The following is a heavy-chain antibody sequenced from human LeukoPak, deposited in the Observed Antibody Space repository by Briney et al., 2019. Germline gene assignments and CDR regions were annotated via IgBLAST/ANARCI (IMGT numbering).Heavy chain of an antibody. CDR2: IYYSGNT. D-gene: IGHD1-1*01. CDR1: GASISFYY. V-gene: IGHV4-59*08. Sequence: ASETLSLTCTVSGASISFYYWSWIRQPPGKGLEWIGYIYYSGNTNYNPSLKSRVTISLDTSRNQFSLKLSSVTAADTAVYYCARRARATTGGDYFDYWGQGTLVTVSS. CDR3: ARRARATTGGDYFDY. J-gene: IGHJ4*02.